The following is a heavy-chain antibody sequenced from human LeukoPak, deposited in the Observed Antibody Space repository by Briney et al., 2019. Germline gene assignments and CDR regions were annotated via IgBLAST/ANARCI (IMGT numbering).Heavy chain of an antibody. J-gene: IGHJ4*02. CDR1: GYTFTGYY. Sequence: ASVKVSCKASGYTFTGYYMHWVRQAPGQGLESMGWINPNSGGTNYAQKFQGRVTMTRDTSISTAYMELSRLRSDDTAVYYCARGRQVYDFWSGYYNFWGQGTLVTVSS. V-gene: IGHV1-2*02. D-gene: IGHD3-3*01. CDR2: INPNSGGT. CDR3: ARGRQVYDFWSGYYNF.